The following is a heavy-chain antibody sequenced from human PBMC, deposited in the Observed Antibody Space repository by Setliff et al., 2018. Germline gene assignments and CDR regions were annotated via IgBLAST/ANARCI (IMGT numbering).Heavy chain of an antibody. CDR2: FRPSGKT. J-gene: IGHJ3*01. CDR1: GSAISSGHY. D-gene: IGHD4-17*01. V-gene: IGHV4-38-2*02. Sequence: SETLSLTCAVSGSAISSGHYWGWIRQPPGKGLEWIGSFRPSGKTYYNPSLNSRVTISVDTSKRQFSLKVTSVTAADTAVYYCVRDAGDGYGVDAYAGGGFDFWGQGTMVTVS. CDR3: VRDAGDGYGVDAYAGGGFDF.